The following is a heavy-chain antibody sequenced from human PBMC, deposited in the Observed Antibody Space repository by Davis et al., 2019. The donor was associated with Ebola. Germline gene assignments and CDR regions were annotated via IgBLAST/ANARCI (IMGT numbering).Heavy chain of an antibody. CDR2: VYQSRYI. Sequence: MPSETLSLTCTVSGGSISSYYWAWVRQPPGAGLEWIGYVYQSRYIKYNPSLERRVTISVDTSKNQFSLLLSSVTPADAAMYYCARDFTPYTTGHDWGQGTLVTVSS. CDR1: GGSISSYY. J-gene: IGHJ4*02. V-gene: IGHV4-59*01. D-gene: IGHD2/OR15-2a*01. CDR3: ARDFTPYTTGHD.